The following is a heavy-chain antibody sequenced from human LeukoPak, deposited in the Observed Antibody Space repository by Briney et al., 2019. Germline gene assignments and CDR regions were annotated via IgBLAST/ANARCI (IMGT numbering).Heavy chain of an antibody. CDR3: ARITRYYDILTGYHYYFDY. D-gene: IGHD3-9*01. CDR2: IYTSGST. CDR1: GGSISSYY. V-gene: IGHV4-4*07. Sequence: SETLSLTCTVSGGSISSYYWSWIRQPAGKGLEWIGRIYTSGSTNYNPSLKSRVTMSVDTSKNQFSLKLSSVTAADTAVYYCARITRYYDILTGYHYYFDYWGQGTLVTVSS. J-gene: IGHJ4*02.